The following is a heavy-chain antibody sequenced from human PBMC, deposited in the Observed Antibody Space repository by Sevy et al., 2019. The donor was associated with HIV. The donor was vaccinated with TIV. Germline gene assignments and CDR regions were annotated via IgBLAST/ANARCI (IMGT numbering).Heavy chain of an antibody. CDR2: INHSGST. CDR1: GGSFSGYY. V-gene: IGHV4-34*01. CDR3: ARGAVVVPAARRGLFDY. J-gene: IGHJ4*02. Sequence: SETLSLTCAVYGGSFSGYYWSWIRQPPGKGLEWIGEINHSGSTNYKPSLKSRVTISVDTSKNQFSLKLSSVTAADTAVYYCARGAVVVPAARRGLFDYWDQGTLVTVSS. D-gene: IGHD2-2*01.